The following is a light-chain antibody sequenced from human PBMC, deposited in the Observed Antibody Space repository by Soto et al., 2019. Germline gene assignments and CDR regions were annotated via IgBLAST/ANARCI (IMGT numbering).Light chain of an antibody. J-gene: IGKJ3*01. Sequence: EIVMTQSPATLSVSPGERATLSCRASQSVSSNLAWSQQKPGQAPRLLIYGASTRATAIPARFSGSGSGTEFTLTISSLQSEDFAVYYCQQYNNWPPWGITFGPGTKVDIK. CDR2: GAS. CDR1: QSVSSN. CDR3: QQYNNWPPWGIT. V-gene: IGKV3-15*01.